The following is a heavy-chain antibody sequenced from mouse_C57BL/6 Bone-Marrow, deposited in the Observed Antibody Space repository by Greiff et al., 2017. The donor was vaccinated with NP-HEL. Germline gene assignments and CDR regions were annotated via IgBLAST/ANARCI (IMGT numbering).Heavy chain of an antibody. CDR1: GYSITSGYY. CDR3: ARDLRGPFAY. V-gene: IGHV3-6*01. D-gene: IGHD3-3*01. CDR2: ISYDGSN. Sequence: EVQRVESGPGLVKPSQSLSLTCSVTGYSITSGYYWNWIRQFPGNKLEWMGYISYDGSNNYNPSLKNRISITRDTSKNQFFLKLNSVTTEDTATYYCARDLRGPFAYWGQGTLVTVSA. J-gene: IGHJ3*01.